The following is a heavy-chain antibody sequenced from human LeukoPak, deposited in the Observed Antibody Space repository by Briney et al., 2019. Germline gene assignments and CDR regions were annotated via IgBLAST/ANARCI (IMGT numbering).Heavy chain of an antibody. Sequence: ASVKVSCKASGGTFSSYAISWVRQAPGQGLEWMGWINPNSGATNYAQKFQGRVTMTRDTSISTAYMELSRLRSDDTAVYYCARDSGSYRRRGAFDIWGQGTMVTVSS. D-gene: IGHD1-26*01. V-gene: IGHV1-2*02. CDR1: GGTFSSYA. CDR3: ARDSGSYRRRGAFDI. J-gene: IGHJ3*02. CDR2: INPNSGAT.